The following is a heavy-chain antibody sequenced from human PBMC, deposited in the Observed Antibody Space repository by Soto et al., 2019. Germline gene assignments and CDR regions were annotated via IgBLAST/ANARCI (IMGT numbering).Heavy chain of an antibody. D-gene: IGHD3-3*01. V-gene: IGHV3-23*01. Sequence: EVQLLESGGGLVQPGGSLRLSCEASGFSFPTYAMSWVRQAPGKGLEGVSTSSGSGGSIYYGESVRGRLTISRDNSENTLYLQMKSLRAEDTAIYYYAKSPRGLSIFGVAKNLPLDHWGQGTLVTVSS. J-gene: IGHJ4*02. CDR1: GFSFPTYA. CDR3: AKSPRGLSIFGVAKNLPLDH. CDR2: SSGSGGSI.